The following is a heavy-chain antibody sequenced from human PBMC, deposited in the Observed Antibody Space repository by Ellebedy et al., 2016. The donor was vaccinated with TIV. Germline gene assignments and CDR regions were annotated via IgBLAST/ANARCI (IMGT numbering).Heavy chain of an antibody. CDR3: VKDKSVSGFSFWFFDL. CDR2: ISWNSGSV. V-gene: IGHV3-9*01. J-gene: IGHJ2*01. D-gene: IGHD3-22*01. CDR1: GFNFADYA. Sequence: GGSLRLSXAASGFNFADYAMHWVRQAPGKDLEWVSGISWNSGSVNYADSVKGRFTISRDNVNYSLHLQMNSLRPEDTAFYYCVKDKSVSGFSFWFFDLWGRGTLVTVSS.